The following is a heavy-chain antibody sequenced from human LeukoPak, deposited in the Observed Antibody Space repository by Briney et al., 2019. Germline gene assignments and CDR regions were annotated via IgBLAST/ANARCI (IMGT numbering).Heavy chain of an antibody. CDR2: IRYDGSNK. CDR1: GFTFSSYG. J-gene: IGHJ1*01. CDR3: ARAIAAAGNGKVYFQH. D-gene: IGHD6-13*01. Sequence: GGSLRLSCAASGFTFSSYGMHWVRQAPGKGLEWVAFIRYDGSNKYYADSVKGRFTISRDNSKNTLYLQMNSLRAEDTAVYYCARAIAAAGNGKVYFQHWGQGTLVTVSS. V-gene: IGHV3-30*02.